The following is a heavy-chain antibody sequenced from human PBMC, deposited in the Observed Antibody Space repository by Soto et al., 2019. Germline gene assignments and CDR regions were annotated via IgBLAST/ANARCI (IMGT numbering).Heavy chain of an antibody. J-gene: IGHJ4*02. CDR2: IYWDDDK. CDR1: GFSLTTSGVG. V-gene: IGHV2-5*02. CDR3: AHRVLRTVFGLVTTTAIYFDF. D-gene: IGHD3-3*01. Sequence: QITLKESGPTVVKPTETLTLTCTLSGFSLTTSGVGVGWVRQSPGKAPEWLALIYWDDDKRYSTSLNSRLIITKDTSKYQVVLTIANVDPADTATYYCAHRVLRTVFGLVTTTAIYFDFWGPGTPVVVSS.